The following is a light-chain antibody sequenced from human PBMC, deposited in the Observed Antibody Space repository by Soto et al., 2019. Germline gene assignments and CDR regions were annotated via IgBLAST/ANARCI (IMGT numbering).Light chain of an antibody. Sequence: QAVVTQEPSLTVSPGGTVTLTCGSSTGAVTSGHYPYWFQQKPGQAPRTQIYDTSDKHSWTPGRFSGSLVGGKAALTLSGAQPEDEADYYCLLYYSGVRVFGGGTKVTVL. V-gene: IGLV7-46*01. J-gene: IGLJ2*01. CDR1: TGAVTSGHY. CDR2: DTS. CDR3: LLYYSGVRV.